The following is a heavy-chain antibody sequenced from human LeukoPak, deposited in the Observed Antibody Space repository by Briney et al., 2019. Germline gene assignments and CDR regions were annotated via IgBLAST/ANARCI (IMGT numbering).Heavy chain of an antibody. CDR1: GVSFSGYY. D-gene: IGHD3-22*01. J-gene: IGHJ4*02. CDR2: INHSGST. CDR3: ARGLYYYDSSGRLGY. Sequence: MPSETLSLTCAVYGVSFSGYYWSWIRQPPGKGLEWIGEINHSGSTNYNPSLKSRVTISVDTSKNQFSLKLSSVTAADTAVYYCARGLYYYDSSGRLGYWGQGTLVTVSS. V-gene: IGHV4-34*01.